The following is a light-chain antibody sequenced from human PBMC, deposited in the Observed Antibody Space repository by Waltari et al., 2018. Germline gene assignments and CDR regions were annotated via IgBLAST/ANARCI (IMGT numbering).Light chain of an antibody. CDR1: QSLLHSNGYNY. CDR3: MQALQTPRS. Sequence: DIVMTQSPLPLPVTPGEPASISCRSSQSLLHSNGYNYLDWYLQKPGQSPQLLIYLGSNRASGVPDRFSVSGSGTDFTLKISRVEAEDVGVYYCMQALQTPRSFGQGTKLEIK. J-gene: IGKJ2*03. V-gene: IGKV2-28*01. CDR2: LGS.